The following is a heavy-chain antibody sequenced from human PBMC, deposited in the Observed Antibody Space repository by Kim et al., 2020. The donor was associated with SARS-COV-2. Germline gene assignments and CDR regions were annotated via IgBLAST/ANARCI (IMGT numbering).Heavy chain of an antibody. D-gene: IGHD3-10*01. J-gene: IGHJ6*02. CDR1: GFPFDDYS. CDR3: AKDIFPHYYGSGSYEYYYYGMDV. Sequence: GGSLRLSCSASGFPFDDYSMHWVRQAPGKGLEWVSGISLNSGSIGYADSVKGRFTISRENAKNYLYLQMNSLRAEDTALYYCAKDIFPHYYGSGSYEYYYYGMDVWGQGTTVTVSS. CDR2: ISLNSGSI. V-gene: IGHV3-9*01.